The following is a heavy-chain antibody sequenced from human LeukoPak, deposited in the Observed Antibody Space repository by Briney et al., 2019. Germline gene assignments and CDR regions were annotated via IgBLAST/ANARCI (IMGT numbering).Heavy chain of an antibody. CDR1: GYTLTELS. CDR2: FDPEDGET. V-gene: IGHV1-24*01. J-gene: IGHJ4*02. CDR3: ATARGYYDSSGYYCPFDY. D-gene: IGHD3-22*01. Sequence: ASVKVSCKVSGYTLTELSMHWVRQAPGKGLEWMGGFDPEDGETIYAQKFQGRVTMTEDTSTDTAYMELSSLRSEDTAVYHCATARGYYDSSGYYCPFDYWGQGTLVTVSS.